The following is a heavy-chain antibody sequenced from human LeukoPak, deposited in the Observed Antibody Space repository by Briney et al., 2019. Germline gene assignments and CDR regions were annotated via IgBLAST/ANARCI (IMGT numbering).Heavy chain of an antibody. V-gene: IGHV3-48*01. Sequence: GGPLRLSCAASGFTFSSYNMNWVRQAPGKGLECVSYISSSSSTIYYADSVKGRFTISRDNAKNSLYLQMNSLRAEDTAVYYCVSGNNCNYWGQGTLVTVSS. CDR1: GFTFSSYN. D-gene: IGHD1-20*01. CDR2: ISSSSSTI. CDR3: VSGNNCNY. J-gene: IGHJ4*02.